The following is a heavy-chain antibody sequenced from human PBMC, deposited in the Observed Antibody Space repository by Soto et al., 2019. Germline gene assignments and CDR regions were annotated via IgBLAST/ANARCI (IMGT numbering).Heavy chain of an antibody. D-gene: IGHD3-3*01. Sequence: PGGSLRLSCAASGFTFSSYAMSWVRQAPGKGLEWVSAISGSGGSTYYADSVKGRFTTSRDNSKNTLYLQMNSLRAEDTAVHSFAKTLGVYDFWSGYYLACYYYGMDVWGQGTTVTVSS. CDR3: AKTLGVYDFWSGYYLACYYYGMDV. V-gene: IGHV3-23*01. J-gene: IGHJ6*02. CDR2: ISGSGGST. CDR1: GFTFSSYA.